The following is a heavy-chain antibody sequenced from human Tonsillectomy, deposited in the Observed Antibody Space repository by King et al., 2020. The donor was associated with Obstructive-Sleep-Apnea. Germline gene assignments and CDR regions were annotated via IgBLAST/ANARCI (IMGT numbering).Heavy chain of an antibody. CDR3: ASRDYYDSTAYSDVAFDM. J-gene: IGHJ3*02. V-gene: IGHV1-3*01. D-gene: IGHD3-22*01. Sequence: QLVQSGAEVKKPGASVKVSCKASGYTFTSYTIHWVRQAPGQRLEWMGWINAGSGNTKYSQKFRGRVTISRDTSARTAFMELSSLRSEDTAVYYCASRDYYDSTAYSDVAFDMWGQGTMVTVSS. CDR1: GYTFTSYT. CDR2: INAGSGNT.